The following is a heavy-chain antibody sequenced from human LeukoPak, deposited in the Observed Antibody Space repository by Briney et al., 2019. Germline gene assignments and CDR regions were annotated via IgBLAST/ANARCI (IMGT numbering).Heavy chain of an antibody. V-gene: IGHV3-48*04. Sequence: KSGGSLRLSCAASGFTFSSYSMNWVRQAPGKGLEWVSYISSSSSTIYYADSVKGRFTISRDNAKNSLYLQMNSLRAEDTAVYYCARPYYYGSGSYCFDYWGQGTLVTVSS. CDR1: GFTFSSYS. CDR3: ARPYYYGSGSYCFDY. J-gene: IGHJ4*02. D-gene: IGHD3-10*01. CDR2: ISSSSSTI.